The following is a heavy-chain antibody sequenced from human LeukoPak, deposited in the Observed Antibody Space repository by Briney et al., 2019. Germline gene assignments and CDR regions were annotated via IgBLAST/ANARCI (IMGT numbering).Heavy chain of an antibody. CDR2: IRHDGSNI. CDR1: GFSFSSYG. Sequence: GGSLRLSCAASGFSFSSYGMHWVRQAPGKGLEWVAFIRHDGSNINYADSVKGRFTISRDNSGNTLDLQMNSLRVEDTAVYYCAKWAIRGSITCYFDYWGQGTLVTVSS. CDR3: AKWAIRGSITCYFDY. J-gene: IGHJ4*03. V-gene: IGHV3-30*02. D-gene: IGHD1-14*01.